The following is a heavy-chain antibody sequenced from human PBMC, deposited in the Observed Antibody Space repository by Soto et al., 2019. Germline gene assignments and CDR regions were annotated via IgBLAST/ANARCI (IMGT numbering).Heavy chain of an antibody. CDR2: IRTKGFGGTR. Sequence: EVQLVESGGGLVQPGRSLRLSCTASGFRFGDYVMNWFRQTPGKGLEWVGFIRTKGFGGTREYAASVKGRFTISRXXXXXXXXXXXXXXXXXXXXXXXXXXXXMIXTFSAEDYFDHWGQGTLVTVSS. D-gene: IGHD3-22*01. V-gene: IGHV3-49*03. CDR3: XXXXMIXTFSAEDYFDH. CDR1: GFRFGDYV. J-gene: IGHJ4*02.